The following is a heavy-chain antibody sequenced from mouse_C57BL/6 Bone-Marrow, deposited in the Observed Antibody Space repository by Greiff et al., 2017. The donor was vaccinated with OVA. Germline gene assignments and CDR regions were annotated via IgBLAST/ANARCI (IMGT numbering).Heavy chain of an antibody. CDR3: ARAPFTTPGFHWYFDV. CDR2: LYPRDGST. Sequence: VQLQQSGPELVKPGASVKLSCKASGYTFTSYAINWVKQRPGQGLEWIGWLYPRDGSTKYNEKFKGKATLTVDTSSSTAYMELHSLTSEDSAVYFCARAPFTTPGFHWYFDVWGTGTTVTVSS. CDR1: GYTFTSYA. J-gene: IGHJ1*03. D-gene: IGHD1-1*01. V-gene: IGHV1-85*01.